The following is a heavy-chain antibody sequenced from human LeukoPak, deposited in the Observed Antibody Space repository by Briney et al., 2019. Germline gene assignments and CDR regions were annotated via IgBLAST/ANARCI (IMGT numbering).Heavy chain of an antibody. CDR3: ARDRNWGLQSWFLDL. J-gene: IGHJ2*01. CDR2: IISDGSSA. D-gene: IGHD7-27*01. Sequence: ETGGSLRLSCATSGFAFGDYWMHWVRQAPGKGLVWVSRIISDGSSASYADSVKGRFTISRDNAKNMVYLQMNSLRAEDTAVYNCARDRNWGLQSWFLDLWGRGALVTVSS. CDR1: GFAFGDYW. V-gene: IGHV3-74*01.